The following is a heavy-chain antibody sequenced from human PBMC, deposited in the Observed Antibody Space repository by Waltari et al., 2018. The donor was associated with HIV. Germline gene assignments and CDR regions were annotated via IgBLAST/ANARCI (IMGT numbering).Heavy chain of an antibody. CDR3: ARSASGNYYQDPADT. CDR2: LSYDGTKK. CDR1: VFPSPDHG. J-gene: IGHJ5*02. Sequence: QVQLVESGAGVLQPGGYLRLSCTAPVFPSPDHGIPWVRQAPDKVLDWVAGLSYDGTKKYYVDSVKGRFTVSRDNSKNTLYLQMTSLTTDDTAMFYCARSASGNYYQDPADTWGQVTLVSVFS. D-gene: IGHD3-10*01. V-gene: IGHV3-30*05.